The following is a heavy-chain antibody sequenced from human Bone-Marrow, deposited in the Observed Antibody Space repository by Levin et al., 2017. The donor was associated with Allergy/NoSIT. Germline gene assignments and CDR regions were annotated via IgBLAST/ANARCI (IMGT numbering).Heavy chain of an antibody. J-gene: IGHJ4*02. CDR3: ARGRGSSSGWYYGGLDS. CDR2: LNPNSANT. CDR1: GYSFTSYD. V-gene: IGHV1-8*01. D-gene: IGHD6-19*01. Sequence: ASVKVSCKASGYSFTSYDINWVRLAPGQGLEWVGWLNPNSANTAFAQKFQGRVTMTRNTSISTAYMELSSLRSEDTALYYCARGRGSSSGWYYGGLDSWGQGTMVTVSS.